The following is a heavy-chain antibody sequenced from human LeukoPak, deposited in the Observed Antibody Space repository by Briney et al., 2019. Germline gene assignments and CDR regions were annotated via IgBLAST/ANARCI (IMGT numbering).Heavy chain of an antibody. V-gene: IGHV4-4*02. CDR2: IYHSGST. Sequence: SETLPLTCAVSGGSISSNIWWSWVRQPPGKGLEWIGEIYHSGSTNSNPSLKSRVTISVDKSRNQFSLKLSSVTAADTAVYYCASKVNCSGGRCPTGAFDIWGQGTMVTVSS. CDR1: GGSISSNIW. J-gene: IGHJ3*02. CDR3: ASKVNCSGGRCPTGAFDI. D-gene: IGHD2-15*01.